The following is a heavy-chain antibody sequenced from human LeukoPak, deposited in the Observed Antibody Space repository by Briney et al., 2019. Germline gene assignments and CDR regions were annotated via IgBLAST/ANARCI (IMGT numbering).Heavy chain of an antibody. CDR2: VSGSGDTT. V-gene: IGHV3-23*01. J-gene: IGHJ4*02. CDR1: GFPFSSYA. CDR3: AKIYYYDSSGYYYRSFYFDY. D-gene: IGHD3-22*01. Sequence: GGSLRLSCAASGFPFSSYAMSWVRQPPGKGLEWVSGVSGSGDTTYYADSVKGRFTISRDNSKNTLYLQMNSLRAEDTAVYYCAKIYYYDSSGYYYRSFYFDYWGQGTLVTVSS.